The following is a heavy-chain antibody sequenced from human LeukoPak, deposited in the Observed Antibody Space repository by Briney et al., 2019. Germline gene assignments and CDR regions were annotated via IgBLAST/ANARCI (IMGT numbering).Heavy chain of an antibody. CDR2: IYTSGST. V-gene: IGHV4-4*07. D-gene: IGHD3-3*01. CDR1: GGSISSYY. J-gene: IGHJ5*02. Sequence: SETLSLTCTVSGGSISSYYWSWIRQPAGKGLEWIGRIYTSGSTNYNPSLKSRVTMSVDTSKNQFSLKLSSVTAADTAVYYCARGENYDFWSGYYSWFDPWGQGTLVTVSS. CDR3: ARGENYDFWSGYYSWFDP.